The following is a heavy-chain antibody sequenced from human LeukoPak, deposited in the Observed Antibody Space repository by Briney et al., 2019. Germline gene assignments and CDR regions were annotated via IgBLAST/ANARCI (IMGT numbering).Heavy chain of an antibody. J-gene: IGHJ6*03. D-gene: IGHD3-10*01. V-gene: IGHV4-4*07. CDR3: ARTMVPELFSYYYYMDV. CDR1: GGSISSYY. CDR2: IYTSGST. Sequence: PSETLSLTCTVSGGSISSYYWSWIRQPAGKGLEWIGRIYTSGSTNYNPSLKSRVTMSVDTSKNQFSLKLSSVTAADTAVYYCARTMVPELFSYYYYMDVWGKGTTVTVSS.